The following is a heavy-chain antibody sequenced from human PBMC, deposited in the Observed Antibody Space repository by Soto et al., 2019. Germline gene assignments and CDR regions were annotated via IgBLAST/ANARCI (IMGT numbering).Heavy chain of an antibody. CDR1: GFTFSSYG. CDR3: ARHEGGAIGIDY. V-gene: IGHV3-33*01. Sequence: QVQLVESGGGVVQPGRSLRLSCAASGFTFSSYGMHWVRQAPGKGLEWVAVIWYDGSNKYYADSVKGRFTISRDNSKNTLYLQMNSLRAEDTAVYYCARHEGGAIGIDYWGQGTLVTVSS. J-gene: IGHJ4*02. D-gene: IGHD3-10*01. CDR2: IWYDGSNK.